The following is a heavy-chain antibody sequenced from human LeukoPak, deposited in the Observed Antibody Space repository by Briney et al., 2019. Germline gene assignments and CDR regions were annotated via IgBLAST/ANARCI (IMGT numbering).Heavy chain of an antibody. CDR1: GFSVSNNY. V-gene: IGHV3-53*05. J-gene: IGHJ4*02. D-gene: IGHD1-26*01. Sequence: GGSLRLSCAASGFSVSNNYMSWVRQAPGKGLEWVSVIYSGGSTFYADSVKGRFTISRDNSKNTLYLQMNSLRAEDTAVYYCARDYGRLFDYWGQGTLVTVSS. CDR2: IYSGGST. CDR3: ARDYGRLFDY.